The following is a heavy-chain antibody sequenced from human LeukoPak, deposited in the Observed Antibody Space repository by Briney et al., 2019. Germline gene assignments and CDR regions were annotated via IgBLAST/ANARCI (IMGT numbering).Heavy chain of an antibody. Sequence: SETLSLTCTVSGGSISSYYWSWIRQPPGKGLEWIGYIYYSGTTNYNPSLKSRITISVDTSKNQFSLKLSSVTAADTAVYYCARGVYIAAAQYGYWGQGTLVAVSS. CDR2: IYYSGTT. CDR3: ARGVYIAAAQYGY. D-gene: IGHD6-13*01. CDR1: GGSISSYY. V-gene: IGHV4-59*01. J-gene: IGHJ4*02.